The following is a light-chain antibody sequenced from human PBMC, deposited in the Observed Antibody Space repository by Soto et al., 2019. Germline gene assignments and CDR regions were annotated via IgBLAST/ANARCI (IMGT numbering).Light chain of an antibody. CDR3: CSYTTSNTFV. Sequence: QSALTQPASVSGSPGQPITISCSGTSSDVGAYNYVSWYQQYPGKAPKLMIYHVTDRPSGVSNRFPGSKSGNTASLTISGLQAEDEADYYCCSYTTSNTFVFGTGTKVTVL. V-gene: IGLV2-14*01. J-gene: IGLJ1*01. CDR2: HVT. CDR1: SSDVGAYNY.